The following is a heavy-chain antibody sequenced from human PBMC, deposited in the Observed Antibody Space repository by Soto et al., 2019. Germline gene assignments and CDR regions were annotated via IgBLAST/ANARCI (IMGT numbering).Heavy chain of an antibody. Sequence: PSETLSLTCAVYGGSFSDYYWSWIRQPPGKGLEWIGEINHSGSTNYNPSLKSRVTISVDTSKNQFSLKLSSVTAADTAVYYCARVSSGYRPDYWGQGTLVTVS. CDR1: GGSFSDYY. V-gene: IGHV4-34*01. CDR3: ARVSSGYRPDY. D-gene: IGHD5-12*01. J-gene: IGHJ4*02. CDR2: INHSGST.